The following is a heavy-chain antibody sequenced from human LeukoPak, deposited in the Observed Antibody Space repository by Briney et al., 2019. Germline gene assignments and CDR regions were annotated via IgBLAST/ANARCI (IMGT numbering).Heavy chain of an antibody. D-gene: IGHD3-16*01. CDR1: GGSISSSSYY. V-gene: IGHV4-39*07. CDR3: AGGGVEDY. Sequence: NSSETLSLTCTVSGGSISSSSYYWGWIRQPPGKGLEWIGSIYYSGSTYYNPSLKSRVTISVDTSKNQFSLKLSSVTAADTAVYYCAGGGVEDYWGQGTLVTVSS. CDR2: IYYSGST. J-gene: IGHJ4*02.